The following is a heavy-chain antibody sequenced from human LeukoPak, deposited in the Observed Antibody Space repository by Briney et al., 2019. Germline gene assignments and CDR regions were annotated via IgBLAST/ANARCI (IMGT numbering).Heavy chain of an antibody. CDR1: GGSISSSSYY. CDR2: IYYSGST. D-gene: IGHD2-15*01. V-gene: IGHV4-39*07. CDR3: ARARSYIPRYCSGGSCYSVFVS. Sequence: PSETLSLTCTVSGGSISSSSYYWGWIRQPPGKGLEWIGSIYYSGSTYYNPSLKSRVTISVDTSKNQFSLKLSSVTAADTAVYYCARARSYIPRYCSGGSCYSVFVSWGQGTLVTVSS. J-gene: IGHJ5*02.